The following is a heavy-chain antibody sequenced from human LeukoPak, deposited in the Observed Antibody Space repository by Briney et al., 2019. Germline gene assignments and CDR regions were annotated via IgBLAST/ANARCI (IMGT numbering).Heavy chain of an antibody. CDR1: EGTFSSYG. D-gene: IGHD6-19*01. CDR3: ARPYSSGRAYYYYYMDV. Sequence: ASVKVSCKASEGTFSSYGIIGVGQAPGQGLKWIGGVVPIFGTANYAQKFQGRVTITADESKSTAYMELSSLRSEDTAVYYCARPYSSGRAYYYYYMDVWGKGTTVTVSS. CDR2: VVPIFGTA. V-gene: IGHV1-69*13. J-gene: IGHJ6*03.